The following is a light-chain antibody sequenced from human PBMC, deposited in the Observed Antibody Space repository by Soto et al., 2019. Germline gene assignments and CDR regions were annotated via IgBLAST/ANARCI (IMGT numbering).Light chain of an antibody. J-gene: IGKJ1*01. CDR1: LDLLYSSTSKNY. V-gene: IGKV4-1*01. CDR3: QHYYTYSEA. Sequence: DIVMTRCPDSLAVSLGSRCTINCQSCLDLLYSSTSKNYLAWYQQRPGNPPKLLIHWASTRETGVPARFSGSGSGTEFTLTISSLQADDFATYYCQHYYTYSEAFGQGTKVDIK. CDR2: WAS.